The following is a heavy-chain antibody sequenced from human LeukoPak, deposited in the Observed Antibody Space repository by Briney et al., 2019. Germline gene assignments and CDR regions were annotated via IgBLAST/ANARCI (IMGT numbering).Heavy chain of an antibody. CDR2: IYTSGST. Sequence: SQTLSLTCTASGGSISSGSYYWSWIRQPAGKGLEWIGRIYTSGSTNYNPSLKSRVTISVDTSKNQFSLKLSSVTAADTAVYYCARESVVGGIIVVVPAPSYNWFDPWGQGTLVTVSS. CDR1: GGSISSGSYY. CDR3: ARESVVGGIIVVVPAPSYNWFDP. J-gene: IGHJ5*02. V-gene: IGHV4-61*02. D-gene: IGHD2-2*01.